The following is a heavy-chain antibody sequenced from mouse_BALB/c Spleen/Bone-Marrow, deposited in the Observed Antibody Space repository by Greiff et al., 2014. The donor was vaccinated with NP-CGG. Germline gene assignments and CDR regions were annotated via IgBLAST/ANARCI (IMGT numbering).Heavy chain of an antibody. V-gene: IGHV1-22*01. CDR2: INPNNGGS. J-gene: IGHJ3*01. D-gene: IGHD2-1*01. CDR3: VRGYYFGNNAIDY. Sequence: VQLQQSGPELVKPGASVKMSCKPSGYTFTEYNMHWVKQSLGESLEWIGAINPNNGGSTYNQKFKGKATLTADKSSSTAYMELHRLTSKDAAVYYCVRGYYFGNNAIDYWGQGTLVTVSA. CDR1: GYTFTEYN.